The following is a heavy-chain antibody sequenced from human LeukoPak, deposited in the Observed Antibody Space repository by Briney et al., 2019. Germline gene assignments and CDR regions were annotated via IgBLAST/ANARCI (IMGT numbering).Heavy chain of an antibody. CDR2: VSPPGGGT. CDR3: AKDRHAPGRYCSSTSCFPFDS. D-gene: IGHD2-2*01. Sequence: GGSLRLSCAASGVTFSNHGMNWVRQAPGKGLEWLSGVSPPGGGTYYADSVKGRFTISRDDSKNTLYLQMNSLRAEDTAVYYCAKDRHAPGRYCSSTSCFPFDSWGQGTLVTVSS. V-gene: IGHV3-23*01. J-gene: IGHJ5*01. CDR1: GVTFSNHG.